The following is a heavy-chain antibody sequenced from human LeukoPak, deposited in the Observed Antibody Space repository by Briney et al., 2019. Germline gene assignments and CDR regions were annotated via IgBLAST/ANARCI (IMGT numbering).Heavy chain of an antibody. CDR1: DFSFRTSS. Sequence: GGSLRLSCGASDFSFRTSSMIWARQTPGTGLEWISYISSGGGVTHYAESVKGRFSISRDNAKNSLFLQMNRLKDEDTAVYYCERVGVGDWGSVWDHWGQGVRVTVSS. V-gene: IGHV3-48*02. D-gene: IGHD3-16*01. CDR3: ERVGVGDWGSVWDH. CDR2: ISSGGGVT. J-gene: IGHJ4*02.